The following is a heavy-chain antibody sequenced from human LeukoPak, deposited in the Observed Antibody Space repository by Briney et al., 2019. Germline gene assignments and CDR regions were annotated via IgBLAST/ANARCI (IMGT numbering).Heavy chain of an antibody. J-gene: IGHJ4*02. D-gene: IGHD5-18*01. CDR3: ARDLSGVTGYTYGRGIDY. V-gene: IGHV3-21*01. Sequence: GGSLRLSCAASGFTFSSYSMNWVRQAPGKGLEWVSSISSSSSYIYYADSVKGRSTISRDNAKTSLYLQMNSLRAEDTAVYYCARDLSGVTGYTYGRGIDYWGQGTLVTVSS. CDR1: GFTFSSYS. CDR2: ISSSSSYI.